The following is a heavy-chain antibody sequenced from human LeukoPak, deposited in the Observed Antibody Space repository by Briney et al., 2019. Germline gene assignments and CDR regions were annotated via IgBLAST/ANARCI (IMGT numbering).Heavy chain of an antibody. CDR1: GFTFSNYG. CDR3: ATSRTFDY. D-gene: IGHD1-1*01. CDR2: ISNDGSNK. Sequence: GRSLRLSCAASGFTFSNYGIHWVRKAPGKRLEWVAVISNDGSNKYYGASVKGRFTIARDNSKNTLYLQMNSLRAEDTAVYYCATSRTFDYWGQGTLVTVSS. V-gene: IGHV3-30*03. J-gene: IGHJ4*02.